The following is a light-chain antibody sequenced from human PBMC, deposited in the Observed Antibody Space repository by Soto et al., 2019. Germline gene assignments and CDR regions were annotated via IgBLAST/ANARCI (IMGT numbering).Light chain of an antibody. Sequence: QSALTQPPSASGSPGQSVTISCTGTSSDVGGYNYVSWYQQHPGKAPKLMIYEVSKRPSGVPDRFSGSKSGNTASLTVSGRQAEDEGDYYCRSYAGSNNYVVGNGTKRTVL. CDR1: SSDVGGYNY. V-gene: IGLV2-8*01. J-gene: IGLJ1*01. CDR2: EVS. CDR3: RSYAGSNNYV.